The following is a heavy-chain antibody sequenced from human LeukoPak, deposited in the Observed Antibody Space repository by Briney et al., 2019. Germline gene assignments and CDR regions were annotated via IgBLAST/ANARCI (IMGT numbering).Heavy chain of an antibody. CDR1: GFTFSNYA. V-gene: IGHV3-23*01. CDR3: GRGDGGIGVAGNVLNFLDY. J-gene: IGHJ4*02. D-gene: IGHD6-13*01. Sequence: GGSLRLSCAASGFTFSNYAMNWVRQAPGKGLEWVSIISGSGGSTHYADSVKGRLAISRDNSRNTVYLQMNSLRAEDTAVYHCGRGDGGIGVAGNVLNFLDYWGQGILVTVSS. CDR2: ISGSGGST.